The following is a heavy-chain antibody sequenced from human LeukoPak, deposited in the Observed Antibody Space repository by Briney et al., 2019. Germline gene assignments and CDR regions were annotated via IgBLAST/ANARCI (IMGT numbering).Heavy chain of an antibody. V-gene: IGHV3-48*01. CDR2: ISSSSSTI. CDR1: GFTFSSYS. D-gene: IGHD2-21*02. J-gene: IGHJ4*02. CDR3: AKVRGAAIPDY. Sequence: PGGSLRLSCAASGFTFSSYSMNWVRQAPGKGLEWVSYISSSSSTIYYADSVKGRFTISRDNSKNTLYLQMNSLRAEDTAVYYCAKVRGAAIPDYWGQGTLVTVSS.